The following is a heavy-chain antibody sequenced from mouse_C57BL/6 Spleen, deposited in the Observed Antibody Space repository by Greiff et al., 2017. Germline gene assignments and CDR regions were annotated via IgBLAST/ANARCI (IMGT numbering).Heavy chain of an antibody. CDR1: GYAFTNYL. J-gene: IGHJ4*01. CDR2: INPGSGGT. D-gene: IGHD1-1*01. CDR3: ARDYYGSSSYYYAMDY. Sequence: QVQLQQSGAELVRPGTSVKVSCKASGYAFTNYLIEWVKQRPGQGLEWIGVINPGSGGTNYNEKFKGKATLTADKSSRTAYMQLSSLTSEDSAVYFCARDYYGSSSYYYAMDYWGQGTSVTVSS. V-gene: IGHV1-54*01.